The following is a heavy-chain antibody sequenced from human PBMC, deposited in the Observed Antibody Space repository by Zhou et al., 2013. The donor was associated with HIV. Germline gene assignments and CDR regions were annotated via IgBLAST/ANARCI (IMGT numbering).Heavy chain of an antibody. V-gene: IGHV1-69*05. CDR2: IIPIFDTP. J-gene: IGHJ4*02. Sequence: QVHLVQSGSEVTKPGSSVKVSCKASGLTFSRYGISWLRQAPGQGLEWMGGIIPIFDTPNYAQKFQGRVTITTDESTTTAYMEMSSLRSEDTAVYYCARGPILRYFDSWGQGTLVTVSS. CDR1: GLTFSRYG. D-gene: IGHD3-9*01. CDR3: ARGPILRYFDS.